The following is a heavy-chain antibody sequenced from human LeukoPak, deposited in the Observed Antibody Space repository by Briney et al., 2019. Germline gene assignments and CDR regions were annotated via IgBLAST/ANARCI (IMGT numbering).Heavy chain of an antibody. CDR1: GFNFANHA. J-gene: IGHJ4*02. CDR2: IKKTGSET. V-gene: IGHV3-7*01. CDR3: AREDGYCSGGNCYSYFDS. D-gene: IGHD2-15*01. Sequence: QAGGSLRLSCAASGFNFANHAMSWVRQAPGKGLEWVAYIKKTGSETYYVDSVKGRFTITRDNARNSLFLQMNSLRAEDTAVYYCAREDGYCSGGNCYSYFDSWGQGTLVTVSS.